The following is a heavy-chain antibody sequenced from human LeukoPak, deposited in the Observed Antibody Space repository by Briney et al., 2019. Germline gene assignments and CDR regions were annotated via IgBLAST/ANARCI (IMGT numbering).Heavy chain of an antibody. CDR2: ISGSGGST. V-gene: IGHV3-23*01. Sequence: GGSLRLSCAASGFTFSSSSMSWVRQAPGKGLEWVSVISGSGGSTDYADSVKGRFTISRGNSKNTLYLQINSLRAEDTAVYYCAKGSGWYVWGQGTLVTVSS. J-gene: IGHJ4*02. CDR3: AKGSGWYV. D-gene: IGHD6-19*01. CDR1: GFTFSSSS.